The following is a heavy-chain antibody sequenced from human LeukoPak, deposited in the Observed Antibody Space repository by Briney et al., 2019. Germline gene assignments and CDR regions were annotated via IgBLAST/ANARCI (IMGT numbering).Heavy chain of an antibody. CDR2: IYPGDSDS. V-gene: IGHV5-51*01. D-gene: IGHD2-21*02. Sequence: GESLKISSKGSGYNLTSHWIGWVRQMPGKGLEWMGIIYPGDSDSRQSPSLRGQVTISADKSINTAYLQWNSLKASDTAMYYCARGHHVVVATATWASDAFDLWGQGTMVTVSS. CDR3: ARGHHVVVATATWASDAFDL. J-gene: IGHJ3*01. CDR1: GYNLTSHW.